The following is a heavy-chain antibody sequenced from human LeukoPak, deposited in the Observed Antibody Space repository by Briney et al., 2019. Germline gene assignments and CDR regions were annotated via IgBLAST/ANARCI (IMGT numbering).Heavy chain of an antibody. J-gene: IGHJ5*02. CDR1: GGTFSSYA. V-gene: IGHV1-69*13. Sequence: GASVKVSCKASGGTFSSYAISWVRQAPGQGLEWMGGIIPIFGTANYAQKFQGRVTITADESTSTAYMELSSLRSEDTAVYYCARDGWLGYCSGGSCYGNWFDPWGQGTLVTVSS. D-gene: IGHD2-15*01. CDR3: ARDGWLGYCSGGSCYGNWFDP. CDR2: IIPIFGTA.